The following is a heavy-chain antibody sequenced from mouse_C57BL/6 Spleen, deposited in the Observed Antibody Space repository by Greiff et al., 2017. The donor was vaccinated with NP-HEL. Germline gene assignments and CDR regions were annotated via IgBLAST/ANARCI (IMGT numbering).Heavy chain of an antibody. J-gene: IGHJ4*01. CDR2: IWSGGST. Sequence: QVQLKESGPGLVQPSQSLSITCTVSGFSLTSYGVHWVRQSPGKGLEWLGVIWSGGSTDYNAAFISRLSISKDNSKSQVFCKMNSLQADDTAIYYCARQGYYGSFYAMDYWGQGTSVTVSS. D-gene: IGHD1-1*01. V-gene: IGHV2-2*01. CDR3: ARQGYYGSFYAMDY. CDR1: GFSLTSYG.